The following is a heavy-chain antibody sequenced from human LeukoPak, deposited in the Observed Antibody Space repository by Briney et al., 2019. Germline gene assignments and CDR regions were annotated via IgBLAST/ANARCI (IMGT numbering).Heavy chain of an antibody. CDR2: ISGSGDSA. CDR1: GFTFSNYA. Sequence: PGGSLRLSCAASGFTFSNYAMSWVRQAPGKGLEWVSSISGSGDSAYYADSVKGEFNISRDNSKDTLSLQMNSLRVEDTALYYCARGRSITLLRGVAMSDGFDIWGQGAMVAVSS. CDR3: ARGRSITLLRGVAMSDGFDI. V-gene: IGHV3-23*01. D-gene: IGHD3-10*01. J-gene: IGHJ3*02.